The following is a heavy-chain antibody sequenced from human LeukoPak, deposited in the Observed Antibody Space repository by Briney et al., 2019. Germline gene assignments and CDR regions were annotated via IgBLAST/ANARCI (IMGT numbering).Heavy chain of an antibody. D-gene: IGHD3-10*01. Sequence: SETLSLTCTVSGGSISSSSYYWGWIRQPPGKGLEWIGSIYYSGSTYYNPSLKSRVTISVDTSKNQFSLKLSSVTAADTAVYYCARDGGYYGSGREAPYYMDVWGKGTTVTISS. CDR1: GGSISSSSYY. CDR3: ARDGGYYGSGREAPYYMDV. J-gene: IGHJ6*03. CDR2: IYYSGST. V-gene: IGHV4-39*07.